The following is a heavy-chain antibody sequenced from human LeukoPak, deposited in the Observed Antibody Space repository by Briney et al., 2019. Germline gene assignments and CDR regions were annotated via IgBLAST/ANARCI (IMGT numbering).Heavy chain of an antibody. Sequence: SGPTLVNPTETLTLTCTFSGFSLSTSGMCVSWIRQPPGKALEWLARIDWDDDKYYSTSLKTRLTISNDTSKNQVVLTMTNVDPVDTATYYCARELYGSGSYYFDYWGQGTLVTVSS. CDR3: ARELYGSGSYYFDY. CDR2: IDWDDDK. D-gene: IGHD3-10*01. CDR1: GFSLSTSGMC. J-gene: IGHJ4*02. V-gene: IGHV2-70*11.